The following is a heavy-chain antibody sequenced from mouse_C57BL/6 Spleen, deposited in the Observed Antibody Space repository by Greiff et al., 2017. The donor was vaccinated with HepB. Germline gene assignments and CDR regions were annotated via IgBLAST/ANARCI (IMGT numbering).Heavy chain of an antibody. V-gene: IGHV1-7*01. CDR2: INPSSGYT. D-gene: IGHD1-1*01. CDR3: ARPITRVVANFDD. CDR1: GYTFTSYW. J-gene: IGHJ2*01. Sequence: QVQLQQSGAELAKPGASVKLSCTASGYTFTSYWMHWVNQRPGQGLEWIGYINPSSGYTKYNQKFKDKATLTADKSSSTAYMQLSSLTYEDSEVYCGARPITRVVANFDDWGQGTTLTVSS.